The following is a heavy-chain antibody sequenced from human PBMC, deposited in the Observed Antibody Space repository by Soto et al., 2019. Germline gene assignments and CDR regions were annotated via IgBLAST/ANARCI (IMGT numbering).Heavy chain of an antibody. Sequence: LRLSCAASGFTFSSYWMHWVRQAPGKGLVWVSRINSDGSSTSYADSVKGRFTISRDNAKNTLYLQMNSLRAEDTAVYYCARDLPLGRFGELSFDYWGQGSLVTVSA. J-gene: IGHJ4*02. CDR3: ARDLPLGRFGELSFDY. D-gene: IGHD3-10*01. V-gene: IGHV3-74*01. CDR2: INSDGSST. CDR1: GFTFSSYW.